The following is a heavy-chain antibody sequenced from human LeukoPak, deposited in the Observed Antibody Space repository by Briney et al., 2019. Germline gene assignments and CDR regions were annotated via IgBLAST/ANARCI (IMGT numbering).Heavy chain of an antibody. J-gene: IGHJ4*02. D-gene: IGHD5-18*01. V-gene: IGHV3-48*03. CDR2: ISSSGRMI. CDR3: ARVDSYGPTFDY. CDR1: GFTFSSYE. Sequence: PGGSLRLSCAASGFTFSSYEMNWVRQAPGEGLEWVSYISSSGRMIHYADSVKGRFTISRDNAKNTLYLQMNSLRADDTAVYYCARVDSYGPTFDYWGQGTLATVSS.